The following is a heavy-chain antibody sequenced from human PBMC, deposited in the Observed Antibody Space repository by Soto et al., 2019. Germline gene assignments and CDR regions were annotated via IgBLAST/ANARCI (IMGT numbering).Heavy chain of an antibody. CDR1: GFSLTTSGMG. V-gene: IGHV2-5*02. CDR3: VHTISTVTTGAIVY. D-gene: IGHD4-17*01. CDR2: IYWDDDK. J-gene: IGHJ4*02. Sequence: QITLKESGPTLVKPTQTLTLTCTFSGFSLTTSGMGVGWIRQPPGKALEWLAVIYWDDDKRYSPSLKSRLTLTRDTSKNQVVLTMTNMDPVDTATYYCVHTISTVTTGAIVYWGQGTLVTVSS.